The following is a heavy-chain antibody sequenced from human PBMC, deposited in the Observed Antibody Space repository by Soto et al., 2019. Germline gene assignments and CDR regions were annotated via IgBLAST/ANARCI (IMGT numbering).Heavy chain of an antibody. D-gene: IGHD2-8*01. CDR1: GGSVSSSNYY. CDR3: ARERNGDPTFFDY. J-gene: IGHJ4*02. V-gene: IGHV4-61*01. Sequence: PWETLSLTCTVSGGSVSSSNYYWGWIRQPPGKGLEWLGYIYYSGSASYNPSLKSRITVSVDTSKNQFSLKLSSVTAADTAVYYCARERNGDPTFFDYWGQGTLVTVSS. CDR2: IYYSGSA.